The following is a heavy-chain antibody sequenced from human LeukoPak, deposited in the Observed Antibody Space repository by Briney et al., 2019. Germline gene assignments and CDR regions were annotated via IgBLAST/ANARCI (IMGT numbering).Heavy chain of an antibody. CDR2: INPNSGGT. J-gene: IGHJ4*02. CDR1: GYTFTGYY. D-gene: IGHD3-16*02. Sequence: GASEKVSCKASGYTFTGYYMHWVRQAPGQGLEWMGRINPNSGGTNYAQKFQGRVTMTRDTSISTAYMELSRLRSDDTAVYYCAAYDYVWGSYRSFDYWGQGTLVTVPS. V-gene: IGHV1-2*06. CDR3: AAYDYVWGSYRSFDY.